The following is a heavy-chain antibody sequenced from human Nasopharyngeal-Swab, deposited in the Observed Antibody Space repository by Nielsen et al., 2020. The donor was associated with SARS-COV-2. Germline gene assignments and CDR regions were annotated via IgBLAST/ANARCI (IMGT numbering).Heavy chain of an antibody. V-gene: IGHV3-30-3*01. CDR3: AKVGREQNSRRNPYFDS. Sequence: GESLKISCAASGFTFSSYAMHWVRQAPGKGLEWVAVISYDGNNKYYADSVKGRFTISRDNSKNTLYLQMNSLRAEDTAVYYCAKVGREQNSRRNPYFDSWGQGTLVTVSS. CDR1: GFTFSSYA. D-gene: IGHD1-26*01. J-gene: IGHJ4*02. CDR2: ISYDGNNK.